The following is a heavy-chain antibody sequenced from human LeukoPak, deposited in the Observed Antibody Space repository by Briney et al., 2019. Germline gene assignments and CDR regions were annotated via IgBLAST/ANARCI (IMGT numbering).Heavy chain of an antibody. V-gene: IGHV4-30-4*08. Sequence: PSETQSLTCTVSGGSISSGDYYWSWIRQPPGKGLEWIGYIYYSGSTYYNPSLKSRVTISVDTSKNQFSLKLSSVTAAHTAVYYCARNLEGWFDPWGQGTLVTVSS. J-gene: IGHJ5*02. CDR1: GGSISSGDYY. CDR2: IYYSGST. CDR3: ARNLEGWFDP.